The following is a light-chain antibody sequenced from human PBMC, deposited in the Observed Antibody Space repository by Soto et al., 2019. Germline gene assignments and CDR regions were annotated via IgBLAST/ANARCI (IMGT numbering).Light chain of an antibody. CDR3: RSWASSRTAYV. CDR2: DDN. J-gene: IGLJ1*01. CDR1: SSNIGGNS. Sequence: QSVMTQPPSVSAAPGQKVTISCSGSSSNIGGNSVSWYQQLPGTAPKLLIYDDNKRPSGISDRFSGSKSGKSATLGITGLQTGDEADYYFRSWASSRTAYVFGTGTKLTVL. V-gene: IGLV1-51*01.